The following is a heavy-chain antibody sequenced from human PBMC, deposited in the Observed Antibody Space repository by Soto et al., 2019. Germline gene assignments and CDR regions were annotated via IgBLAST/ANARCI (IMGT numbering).Heavy chain of an antibody. Sequence: EVQLLESGGGMVQPGGSLRLSCEASVFTFSSHAINWVRQAPGKGLEWVSTINYSDDTTYYTDSVKGRFTISRDNSKNTVYLQMDSLEAEDTAIYFCSKGVNWFASWGQGTLVTVSS. V-gene: IGHV3-23*01. J-gene: IGHJ5*01. CDR3: SKGVNWFAS. CDR1: VFTFSSHA. CDR2: INYSDDTT.